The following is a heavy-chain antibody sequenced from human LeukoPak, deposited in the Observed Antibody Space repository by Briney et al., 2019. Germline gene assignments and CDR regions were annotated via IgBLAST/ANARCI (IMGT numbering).Heavy chain of an antibody. D-gene: IGHD3/OR15-3a*01. J-gene: IGHJ6*02. Sequence: ASVKVSCKASGGTFSSYAISWVRQAPGQGLEWMGGIIPIFGTANYAQKFQGRVTITADESTSTAYMELSSLRSEDTAVYYCAKLEAFWTYYYGMDVWGQGTTVTVPS. V-gene: IGHV1-69*13. CDR3: AKLEAFWTYYYGMDV. CDR1: GGTFSSYA. CDR2: IIPIFGTA.